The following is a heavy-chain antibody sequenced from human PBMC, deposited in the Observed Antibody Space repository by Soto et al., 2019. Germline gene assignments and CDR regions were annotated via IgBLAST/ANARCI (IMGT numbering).Heavy chain of an antibody. CDR2: IIPILGIA. Sequence: ASVKVSCKASGGTLSSYTISWVRQAPGQGLEWMGRIIPILGIANYAQKFQGRVTITADKSTSTAYMELSSLRSEDTAVYYCARDSVVRGVSLPNYYYYGMDVWGQGTTVTVSS. J-gene: IGHJ6*02. CDR1: GGTLSSYT. V-gene: IGHV1-69*04. CDR3: ARDSVVRGVSLPNYYYYGMDV. D-gene: IGHD3-10*01.